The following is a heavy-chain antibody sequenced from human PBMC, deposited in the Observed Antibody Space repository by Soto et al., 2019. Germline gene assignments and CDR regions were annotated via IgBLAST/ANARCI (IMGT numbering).Heavy chain of an antibody. CDR3: AGESGGATATLDYYYFYMDV. Sequence: QVQLVQSGAEVKKPGASVKVSCKTSGDSFSAYYLHWVRQAPGQGLEWLGWINPNGGATKYAQKFRGRGGMARDTSHRTAYLELTSLRSDDTAIYYCAGESGGATATLDYYYFYMDVWGKGTTVTVSS. J-gene: IGHJ6*03. CDR2: INPNGGAT. CDR1: GDSFSAYY. D-gene: IGHD5-12*01. V-gene: IGHV1-2*02.